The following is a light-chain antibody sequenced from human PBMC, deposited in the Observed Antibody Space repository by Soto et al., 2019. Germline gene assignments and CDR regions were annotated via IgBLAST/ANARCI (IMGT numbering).Light chain of an antibody. V-gene: IGKV3-11*01. CDR2: DAS. Sequence: EIVLTQAPATLSLSPGERATLSCRASQSIGIYLTWYQQKPGQAPRLLIYDASNRATGIPARFSGSGSGTDFTLTISSLEPEDFAVYYCQQRSNWLWTFGQGTKVEIK. CDR3: QQRSNWLWT. J-gene: IGKJ1*01. CDR1: QSIGIY.